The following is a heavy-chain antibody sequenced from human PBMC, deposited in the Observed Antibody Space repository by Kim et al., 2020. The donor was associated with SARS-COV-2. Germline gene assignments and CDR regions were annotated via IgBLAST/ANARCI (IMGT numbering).Heavy chain of an antibody. V-gene: IGHV3-7*03. D-gene: IGHD3-16*01. CDR3: ARDWGDY. CDR2: DVSES. J-gene: IGHJ4*02. Sequence: DVSESYYVDSVRARITISRDNAENSFYLQMTRLRADDTAVYYCARDWGDYWGQGTLVTVSS.